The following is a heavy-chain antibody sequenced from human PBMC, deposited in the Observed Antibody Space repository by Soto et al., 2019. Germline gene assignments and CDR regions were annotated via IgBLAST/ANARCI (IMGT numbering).Heavy chain of an antibody. Sequence: SETLSLTCTVSCGSISSGDYYWSWIRQPPGKGLEWIGYIYYSGSTYYNPSLKSRVTVSVDTSKNQFSLKLTSVTAADTAVYYCARQRDYYDTSGDSYFDYWGQGTLVTVS. CDR2: IYYSGST. D-gene: IGHD3-22*01. V-gene: IGHV4-30-4*01. CDR1: CGSISSGDYY. CDR3: ARQRDYYDTSGDSYFDY. J-gene: IGHJ4*02.